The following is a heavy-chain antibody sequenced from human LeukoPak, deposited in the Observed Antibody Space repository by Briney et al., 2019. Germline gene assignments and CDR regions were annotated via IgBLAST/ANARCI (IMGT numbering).Heavy chain of an antibody. J-gene: IGHJ4*02. CDR3: AGDAETGYSYGYTPDF. CDR1: GFTFSDQY. D-gene: IGHD5-18*01. CDR2: IWYNGNTK. V-gene: IGHV3-33*08. Sequence: PGGSLRLSCAASGFTFSDQYMDWVRQAPGKGLEWVAVIWYNGNTKYFADSVRGRFTISRDNSKNIVHLQMNSLRVEDTSIYYCAGDAETGYSYGYTPDFWGQGTLVTVSS.